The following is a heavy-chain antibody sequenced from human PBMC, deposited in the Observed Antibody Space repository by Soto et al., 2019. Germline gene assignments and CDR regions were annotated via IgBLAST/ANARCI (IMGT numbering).Heavy chain of an antibody. CDR3: AREQDRITMIVVVPGPFDY. V-gene: IGHV1-18*01. D-gene: IGHD3-22*01. CDR1: GYTFTSYG. CDR2: ISAYNGNT. J-gene: IGHJ4*02. Sequence: GASVKVSCKASGYTFTSYGISWVRQAPGQGLEWMGWISAYNGNTNYAQKLQGRVTMTTDTSTSTAYMELRSLRSDDTAVYYCAREQDRITMIVVVPGPFDYWGQGTLVTVSS.